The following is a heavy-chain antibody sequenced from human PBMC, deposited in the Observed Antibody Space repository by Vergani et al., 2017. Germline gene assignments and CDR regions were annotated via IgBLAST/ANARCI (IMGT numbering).Heavy chain of an antibody. D-gene: IGHD3-22*01. Sequence: QVQLQESGPGLVKPSQTLSLTCTVSGGSISSGSYCWSWIRQPAGKGLEWIGRIYTSGSTNYNPSLKSRVTISVDTSKNQFSLKLSSVTAADTAVYYCAREDSGYHDYWGQGTLVTVSS. V-gene: IGHV4-61*02. CDR3: AREDSGYHDY. CDR2: IYTSGST. J-gene: IGHJ4*02. CDR1: GGSISSGSYC.